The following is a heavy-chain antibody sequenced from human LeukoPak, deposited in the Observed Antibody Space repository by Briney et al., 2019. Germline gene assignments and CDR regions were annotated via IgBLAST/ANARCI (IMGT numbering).Heavy chain of an antibody. J-gene: IGHJ4*02. CDR3: AKDYDSSGYYHFDY. D-gene: IGHD3-22*01. CDR1: GFTFRSYG. Sequence: GGSLRDSCAASGFTFRSYGMHWVRQAPGKGLEWVAVILNDGSNEYYADSVKGRFTISRDNSKNTQYLQMNSLRAEDAAVYYCAKDYDSSGYYHFDYWGQGTLVTVS. CDR2: ILNDGSNE. V-gene: IGHV3-30*18.